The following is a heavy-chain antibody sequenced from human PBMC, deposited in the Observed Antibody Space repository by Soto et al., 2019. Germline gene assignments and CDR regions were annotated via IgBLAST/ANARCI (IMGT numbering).Heavy chain of an antibody. CDR2: ISYDGSNK. V-gene: IGHV3-30*18. CDR1: GFTFSSYG. Sequence: QVQLVESGGGVVQPGRSLRLSCAASGFTFSSYGMHWVRQAPGKGLEWVAVISYDGSNKYYADSVKGRFTISRDNSKNTLHLQMNSLRAEDTAVYYCAKGAGYYYYYYMDVWGKGTTVTVSS. CDR3: AKGAGYYYYYYMDV. J-gene: IGHJ6*03.